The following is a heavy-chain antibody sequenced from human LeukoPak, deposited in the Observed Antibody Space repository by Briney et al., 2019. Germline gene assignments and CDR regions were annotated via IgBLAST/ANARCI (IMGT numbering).Heavy chain of an antibody. CDR3: ARDSGYYNY. J-gene: IGHJ4*02. V-gene: IGHV4-38-2*02. Sequence: SETLSLTCTVSGYSIGRAYYWGWIRQPPGKGLEWIGEINHSGSTNYNPSLKSRVTISVDTSKNQFSLKLSSVTAADTAVYYCARDSGYYNYWGQGTLVTVSS. D-gene: IGHD3-22*01. CDR1: GYSIGRAYY. CDR2: INHSGST.